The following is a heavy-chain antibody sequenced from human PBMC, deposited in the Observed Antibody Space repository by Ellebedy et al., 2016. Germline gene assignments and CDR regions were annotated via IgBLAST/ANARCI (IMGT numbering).Heavy chain of an antibody. D-gene: IGHD6-19*01. CDR1: GFTFSDYY. Sequence: GESLKISCAASGFTFSDYYMSWIRQAPGKGLEWVANIKQDGSEKYYVDSVKGRFTISRDNAKNSLYLQMNSPRAEDTAVYYCASRRYSSGWADYWGQGTLVTVSS. CDR3: ASRRYSSGWADY. V-gene: IGHV3-7*01. CDR2: IKQDGSEK. J-gene: IGHJ4*02.